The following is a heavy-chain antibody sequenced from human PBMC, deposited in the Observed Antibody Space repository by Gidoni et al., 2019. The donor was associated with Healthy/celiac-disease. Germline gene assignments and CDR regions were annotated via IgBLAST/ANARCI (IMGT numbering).Heavy chain of an antibody. D-gene: IGHD1-26*01. V-gene: IGHV4-38-2*02. CDR3: AREVRTVGFYYYYYGMDV. CDR2: IYHSGST. Sequence: QVQLQESGPGLVKPSETLSLTCTASGYSLSSGYYWGWLRQPPGKGLEWIGSIYHSGSTYYNPSLKSRVTISVDTSKNQFSLKLSSVTAADTAVYYCAREVRTVGFYYYYYGMDVWGQGTTVTVSS. CDR1: GYSLSSGYY. J-gene: IGHJ6*02.